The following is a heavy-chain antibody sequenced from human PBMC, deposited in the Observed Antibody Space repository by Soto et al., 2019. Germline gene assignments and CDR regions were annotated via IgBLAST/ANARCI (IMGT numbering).Heavy chain of an antibody. CDR3: ARTQTGPTRGSLDV. D-gene: IGHD1-26*01. Sequence: QLQLQESGPGLVKPSETLSLTCTVSGGSISSTTDYWAWIRQPPGKGPEWIGSVYYSGSAYYNPSLKSRVTISVDTSKKQFSLNLSSVTAPDTAVYYCARTQTGPTRGSLDVWGQGTLVTVSS. CDR2: VYYSGSA. J-gene: IGHJ3*01. V-gene: IGHV4-39*01. CDR1: GGSISSTTDY.